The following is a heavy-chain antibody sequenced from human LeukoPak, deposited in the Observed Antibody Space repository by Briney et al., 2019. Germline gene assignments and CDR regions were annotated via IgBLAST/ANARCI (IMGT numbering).Heavy chain of an antibody. CDR3: ARDLLITGTPPLDY. Sequence: ASVKVSCKASGYTFTSYYMHWVRQAPGQGLEWMGIINPSGGSTSYAQKFQGRVTMTTDTSTSTAYMELRSLRSDDTAVYYCARDLLITGTPPLDYWGQGTLVTVSS. J-gene: IGHJ4*02. CDR2: INPSGGST. D-gene: IGHD1-20*01. V-gene: IGHV1-46*01. CDR1: GYTFTSYY.